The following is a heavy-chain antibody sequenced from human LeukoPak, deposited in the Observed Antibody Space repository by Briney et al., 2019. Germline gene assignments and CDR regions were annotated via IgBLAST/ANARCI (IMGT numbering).Heavy chain of an antibody. CDR2: ISSRGDDT. Sequence: PGGSQRLSCAASGFTFTTLAMSWVRQAPGKGLEWVSSISSRGDDTSYADSVKGRFTISRDNSKNTLYLQLNSLRVDDAAIYYCAKHRMSSLVTAYFDSWGQGTLVTVST. D-gene: IGHD2-21*02. V-gene: IGHV3-23*01. CDR3: AKHRMSSLVTAYFDS. J-gene: IGHJ4*02. CDR1: GFTFTTLA.